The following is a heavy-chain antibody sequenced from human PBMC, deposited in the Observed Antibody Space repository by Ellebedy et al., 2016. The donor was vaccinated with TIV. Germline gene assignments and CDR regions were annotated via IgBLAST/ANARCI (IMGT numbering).Heavy chain of an antibody. CDR2: ISGSGGST. Sequence: GESLKISCAASGFTFSSYAMSWVRQAPGKGLEWVSAISGSGGSTYYADSVKGRFTISRDNSKNTLYLQMNSLRAEDTAVYYCAKDQYYDSSAADYWGQGTLVTVSS. CDR1: GFTFSSYA. D-gene: IGHD3-22*01. CDR3: AKDQYYDSSAADY. V-gene: IGHV3-23*01. J-gene: IGHJ4*02.